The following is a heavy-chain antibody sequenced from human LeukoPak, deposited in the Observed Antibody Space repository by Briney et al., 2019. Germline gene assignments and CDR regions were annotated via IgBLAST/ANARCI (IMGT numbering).Heavy chain of an antibody. J-gene: IGHJ3*02. CDR1: GYTFTSYD. Sequence: ASVKVSCKASGYTFTSYDINWVRQATGQGLEWMGWMNPNSGNTGYAQKFQGRDTMTRNTSISTAYMELSSLRSEDTAVYYCATATTQYDAFDIWGQGTMVTVSS. V-gene: IGHV1-8*01. D-gene: IGHD5-12*01. CDR2: MNPNSGNT. CDR3: ATATTQYDAFDI.